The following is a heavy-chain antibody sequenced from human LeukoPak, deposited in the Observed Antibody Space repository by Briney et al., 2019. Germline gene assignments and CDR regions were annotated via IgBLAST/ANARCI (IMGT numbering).Heavy chain of an antibody. V-gene: IGHV4-59*01. D-gene: IGHD1-26*01. J-gene: IGHJ4*02. CDR1: GGPISSYY. CDR2: IYYSGST. CDR3: AREGYSGSAGSDFDY. Sequence: SETLSLTCTVSGGPISSYYWSWIRQPPGKGLEGIGYIYYSGSTNYNPSLKSRVTISVDTSKNQFSLKLSSVTAADTAVYYCAREGYSGSAGSDFDYWGQGTLVTVSS.